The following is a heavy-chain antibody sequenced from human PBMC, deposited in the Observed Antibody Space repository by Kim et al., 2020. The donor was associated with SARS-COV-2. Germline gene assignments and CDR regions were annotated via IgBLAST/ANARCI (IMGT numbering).Heavy chain of an antibody. Sequence: SVKVSCKASGGTFSSYAISWVRQAPGQGLEWMGGIIPIFGTANYAQKFQGRVTITADGSTSTAYMELSSLRSEDTAVYYCARELGDLGTGIQPLGYWGQGTLVTVSS. CDR1: GGTFSSYA. CDR2: IIPIFGTA. J-gene: IGHJ4*02. V-gene: IGHV1-69*13. D-gene: IGHD5-18*01. CDR3: ARELGDLGTGIQPLGY.